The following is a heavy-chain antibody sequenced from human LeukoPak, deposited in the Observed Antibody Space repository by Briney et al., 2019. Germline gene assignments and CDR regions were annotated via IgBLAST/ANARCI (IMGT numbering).Heavy chain of an antibody. CDR3: ARDYLFGYDSSGYFNY. V-gene: IGHV1-18*01. J-gene: IGHJ4*02. CDR1: GYTFTSYG. Sequence: ASVKVSCKASGYTFTSYGISWVRQAPGQGLEWMGWISAYNGNTNYAQKLQGRVTMTTDTSTSTAYMELRSLRCDDTAVYYCARDYLFGYDSSGYFNYWGQGTLVTVSS. D-gene: IGHD3-22*01. CDR2: ISAYNGNT.